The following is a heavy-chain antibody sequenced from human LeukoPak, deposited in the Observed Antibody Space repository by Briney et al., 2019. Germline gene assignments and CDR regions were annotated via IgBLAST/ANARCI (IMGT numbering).Heavy chain of an antibody. CDR2: IYYSGST. CDR1: GGSISSSSYY. J-gene: IGHJ4*02. CDR3: ARGRYYYDSSGYYYIANHFDY. V-gene: IGHV4-39*07. D-gene: IGHD3-22*01. Sequence: SETLSLTCTVSGGSISSSSYYWGWIRQPPGKGLEWIGSIYYSGSTYYNPSLKSRVTISVDTSKNQFSLKLSSVTAADTAVYYCARGRYYYDSSGYYYIANHFDYWGQGTLVTVSS.